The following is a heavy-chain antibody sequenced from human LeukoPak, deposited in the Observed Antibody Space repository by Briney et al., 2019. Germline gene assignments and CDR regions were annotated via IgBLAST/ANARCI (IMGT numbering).Heavy chain of an antibody. CDR3: AKYPQVPTLYYFDY. D-gene: IGHD2-2*01. J-gene: IGHJ4*02. V-gene: IGHV3-23*01. CDR1: GFTFSSYA. Sequence: GGSLRLSCAASGFTFSSYAMSWVRQAPGKGLEWVSAISGSGGSTYYADSVKGRFTISRDNSKNMLYLQMNSLRAEDTAVYYCAKYPQVPTLYYFDYWGQGTLVTVSS. CDR2: ISGSGGST.